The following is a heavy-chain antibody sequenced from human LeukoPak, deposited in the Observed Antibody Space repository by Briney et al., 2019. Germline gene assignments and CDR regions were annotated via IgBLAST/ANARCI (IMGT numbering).Heavy chain of an antibody. CDR2: VSSYNGDT. D-gene: IGHD3-9*01. V-gene: IGHV1-18*01. CDR3: AKDWHILTGRNCFDP. Sequence: ASVKVSCKASGYTFNNYGISWVRQAPGQGLEWMGWVSSYNGDTNYAQKFQGRVTMSTDTSTRTAYMELRSLRFDDAAIYYCAKDWHILTGRNCFDPWGQGTLVTVSS. CDR1: GYTFNNYG. J-gene: IGHJ5*02.